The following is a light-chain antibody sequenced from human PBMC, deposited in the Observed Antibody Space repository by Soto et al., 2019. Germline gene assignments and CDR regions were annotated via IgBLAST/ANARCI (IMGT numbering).Light chain of an antibody. V-gene: IGLV1-40*01. J-gene: IGLJ1*01. Sequence: QSVLTQPPSVSVAPGQRVTISCTGSSSNIGAGYDVHWYQQLPGTAPKLLIYGNSNRPSGVPDRFSGSKSGTSASLAITGLQAEDEADYYCQSYDSSQEVFGTGTKVTVL. CDR1: SSNIGAGYD. CDR2: GNS. CDR3: QSYDSSQEV.